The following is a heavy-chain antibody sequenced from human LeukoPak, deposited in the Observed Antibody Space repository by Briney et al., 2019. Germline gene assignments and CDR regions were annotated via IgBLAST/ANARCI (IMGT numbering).Heavy chain of an antibody. CDR2: IYSGGST. J-gene: IGHJ4*02. Sequence: GGSLRLSCAASGFTVSSNYMSWVRQAPGKGLEWVSVIYSGGSTYYADSVKGRFTISRDNSKNTLYLHMNSLRAGDTAVYYCARDFGQGSYYFDYWGQGTLVTVSS. D-gene: IGHD3-3*01. CDR3: ARDFGQGSYYFDY. CDR1: GFTVSSNY. V-gene: IGHV3-53*01.